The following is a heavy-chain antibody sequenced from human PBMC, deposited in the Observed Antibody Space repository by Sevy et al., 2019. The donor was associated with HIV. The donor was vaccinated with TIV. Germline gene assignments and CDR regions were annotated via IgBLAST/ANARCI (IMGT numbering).Heavy chain of an antibody. CDR1: GFTFSSYD. CDR3: ARAVSMTTVTTAARDYYYMDV. Sequence: GGSLRLSCAASGFTFSSYDMHWVRQATGKGLEWVSAIGTAGDTYYPGSVKGRFTISRENAKNSLYLQMNSLRAGDTAVYYCARAVSMTTVTTAARDYYYMDVWGKGTTVTVSS. CDR2: IGTAGDT. V-gene: IGHV3-13*01. J-gene: IGHJ6*03. D-gene: IGHD4-4*01.